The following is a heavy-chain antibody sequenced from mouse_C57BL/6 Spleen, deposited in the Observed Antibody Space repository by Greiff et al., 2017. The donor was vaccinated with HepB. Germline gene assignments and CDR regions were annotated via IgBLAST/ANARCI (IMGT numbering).Heavy chain of an antibody. V-gene: IGHV5-17*01. CDR2: ISSGSSTI. CDR1: GFTFSDYG. Sequence: EVKLVESGGGLVKPGGSLKLSCAASGFTFSDYGMHWVRQAPEKGLEWVAYISSGSSTIYYADTVKGRFTISRDNAKNTLFLQMTSLRSEDKAMYYCARPRGNYFDYWGQGTTLTVSS. CDR3: ARPRGNYFDY. J-gene: IGHJ2*01.